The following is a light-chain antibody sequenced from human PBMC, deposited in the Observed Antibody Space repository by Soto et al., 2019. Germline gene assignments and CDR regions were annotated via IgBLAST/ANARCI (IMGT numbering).Light chain of an antibody. CDR3: NSYTSSSTLL. CDR2: EVS. V-gene: IGLV2-14*01. CDR1: SSDVGGYKY. J-gene: IGLJ3*02. Sequence: QSVLTQPASVSGSPGQSITISCNGTSSDVGGYKYVSWYQHHPGKAPKLILFEVSNRPSGVSNRFSGSKSGNTASLTISRLQAEDEADYYCNSYTSSSTLLFGGGTKLTVL.